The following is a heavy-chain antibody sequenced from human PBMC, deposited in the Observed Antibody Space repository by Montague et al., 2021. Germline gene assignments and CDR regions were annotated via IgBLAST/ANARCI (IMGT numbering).Heavy chain of an antibody. J-gene: IGHJ6*03. CDR2: ISYSGRT. V-gene: IGHV4-59*12. CDR1: GGSISNYF. CDR3: ARESDRYYYIDI. D-gene: IGHD2-21*02. Sequence: SETLSLTCTVSGGSISNYFWTWIRQPPGKGLEWIGFISYSGRTNFNPSLKSRVTISVDTSNNHFSLKLSSVTAADTAMYYCARESDRYYYIDIWGKGTTITVSS.